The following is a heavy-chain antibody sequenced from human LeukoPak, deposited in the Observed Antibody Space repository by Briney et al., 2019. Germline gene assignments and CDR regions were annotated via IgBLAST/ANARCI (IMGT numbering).Heavy chain of an antibody. CDR1: GGSITSSSYY. CDR2: IYYSGGT. D-gene: IGHD6-13*01. V-gene: IGHV4-39*07. Sequence: PSETLSLTCTVSGGSITSSSYYWGWIRQPPGKGLEWIGIIYYSGGTYYNPSLKSRVTISVDTSKNQFSLKLSSVTAADTAVYYCARAVYSSSWRGRREYYFDYWGQGTLVTVSS. J-gene: IGHJ4*02. CDR3: ARAVYSSSWRGRREYYFDY.